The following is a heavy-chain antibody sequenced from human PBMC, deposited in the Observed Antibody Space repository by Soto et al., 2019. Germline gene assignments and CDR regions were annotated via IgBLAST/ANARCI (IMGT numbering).Heavy chain of an antibody. CDR1: GFTFSSYG. V-gene: IGHV3-30*18. D-gene: IGHD2-15*01. Sequence: QVQLVESGGGVVQPGRSLRLSCAASGFTFSSYGMHWVRQAPGKGLEWVAVISYDGSKKYYADSVKGRFTISRDNSKNTLYLQMNSLRAEDTAVFYCAKDIGDVDALDIWGQGTMVTVSS. CDR3: AKDIGDVDALDI. J-gene: IGHJ3*02. CDR2: ISYDGSKK.